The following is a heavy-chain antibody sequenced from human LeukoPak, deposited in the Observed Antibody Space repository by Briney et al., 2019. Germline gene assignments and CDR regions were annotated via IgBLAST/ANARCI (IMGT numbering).Heavy chain of an antibody. CDR1: GGSISSSSYY. Sequence: SETLSLTCTVSGGSISSSSYYWGWIRQPAGKGLEWMGSIYYSGSTYYNPSLKSRVTISVDTSKNQFSLKLNSVTAADTAVYYCARHGYYYGSGVEGYFDYWGQGTLVTVSS. D-gene: IGHD3-10*01. V-gene: IGHV4-39*01. CDR3: ARHGYYYGSGVEGYFDY. J-gene: IGHJ4*02. CDR2: IYYSGST.